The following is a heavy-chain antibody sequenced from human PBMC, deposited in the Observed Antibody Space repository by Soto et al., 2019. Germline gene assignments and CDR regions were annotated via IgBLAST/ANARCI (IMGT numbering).Heavy chain of an antibody. CDR1: GGSISSGGYS. CDR3: ARTDYTNYYFDY. Sequence: SETLSLTCAVSGGSISSGGYSWSCIRQPPGKGLEWIGYIYHSGSTYYNPSLKSRVTISVDRSKNQFSLKLSSVTAADTAVYYCARTDYTNYYFDYWGQGTLVTVSS. CDR2: IYHSGST. J-gene: IGHJ4*02. D-gene: IGHD4-4*01. V-gene: IGHV4-30-2*01.